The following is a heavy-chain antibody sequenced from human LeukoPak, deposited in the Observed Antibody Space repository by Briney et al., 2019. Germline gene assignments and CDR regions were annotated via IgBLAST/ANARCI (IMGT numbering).Heavy chain of an antibody. CDR3: ARGGSARDAFDI. V-gene: IGHV4-59*01. J-gene: IGHJ3*02. CDR1: GGSISSYY. Sequence: PSETLSLTCTVSGGSISSYYWSWIRQPPGKGLEWIGYIYYSGSTSYNPSLKSRVTISVDTSKNQFSLKLSSVTAADTAVYYCARGGSARDAFDIWGQGTMVTVSS. CDR2: IYYSGST.